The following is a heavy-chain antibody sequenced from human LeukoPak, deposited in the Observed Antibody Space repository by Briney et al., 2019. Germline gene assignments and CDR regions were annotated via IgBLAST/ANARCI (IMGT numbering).Heavy chain of an antibody. J-gene: IGHJ5*02. V-gene: IGHV3-74*01. Sequence: GGSLRLPCAASGFALNTYWMHWVRQAPGTGLVWVSRINGDGSSTSYADFVKGRFTISRVNAKNTLYLQMNSLRAEETAIYYCARDKGYSIDQWGQGTLVTVSS. CDR3: ARDKGYSIDQ. D-gene: IGHD5-18*01. CDR1: GFALNTYW. CDR2: INGDGSST.